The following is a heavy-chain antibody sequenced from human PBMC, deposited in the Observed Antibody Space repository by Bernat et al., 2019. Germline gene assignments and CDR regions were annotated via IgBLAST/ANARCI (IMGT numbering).Heavy chain of an antibody. Sequence: QLQLQESGSGLVKPSQTLSLTCAVSGGSISSGGYSWSWIRQPPGKGLEWIGYIYHSGSTYYNPSLKSRVTISVDRSKNQFSLKLSSVTAADTAVYYCARVAGGDYVWYFDLWGRGTLVTVSS. V-gene: IGHV4-30-2*01. CDR1: GGSISSGGYS. D-gene: IGHD2-21*02. CDR2: IYHSGST. CDR3: ARVAGGDYVWYFDL. J-gene: IGHJ2*01.